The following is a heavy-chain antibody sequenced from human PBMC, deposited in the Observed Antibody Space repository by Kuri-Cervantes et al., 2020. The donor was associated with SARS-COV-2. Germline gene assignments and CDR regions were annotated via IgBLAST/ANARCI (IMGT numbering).Heavy chain of an antibody. V-gene: IGHV3-48*02. CDR3: AKHYGSGLSYYYYGMDV. J-gene: IGHJ6*02. CDR2: ISSSSSST. Sequence: LSLTCAASGFTFSSFAMNWVRQAPGKGLEWVSYISSSSSSTYSADSVKGRFTISRDNAKNSLYLQMNSLRDEDTAVYYCAKHYGSGLSYYYYGMDVWGQGTTVTVSS. D-gene: IGHD3-10*01. CDR1: GFTFSSFA.